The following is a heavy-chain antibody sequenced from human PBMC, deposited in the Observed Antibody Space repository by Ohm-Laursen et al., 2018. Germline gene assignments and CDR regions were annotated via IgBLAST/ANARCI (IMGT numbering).Heavy chain of an antibody. CDR1: NVSINTYY. D-gene: IGHD6-19*01. J-gene: IGHJ3*02. Sequence: SETLSLTCTVSNVSINTYYWSWIRQPAGKGLEWIGRIYTTGITKYNPSLRSRVTMSLDTSKNRLSLNLNSVTAADTAVYYCARVTNLGSSGWHAFDIWGQGTMVTVSS. V-gene: IGHV4-4*07. CDR3: ARVTNLGSSGWHAFDI. CDR2: IYTTGIT.